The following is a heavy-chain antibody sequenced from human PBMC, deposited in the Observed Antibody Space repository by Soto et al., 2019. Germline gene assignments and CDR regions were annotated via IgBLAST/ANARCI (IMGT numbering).Heavy chain of an antibody. CDR1: GFTFSSYW. Sequence: GGSLRLSCVASGFTFSSYWMSWVRQAPGKGLEWVANIKQDGSEKYYVDSVKDRFTISRDNAKNSLYLQMNSLRAEDSAVCYCARVYPGSGWPYHYYGMDVWGQGTTVTVSS. V-gene: IGHV3-7*01. J-gene: IGHJ6*02. CDR2: IKQDGSEK. CDR3: ARVYPGSGWPYHYYGMDV. D-gene: IGHD6-19*01.